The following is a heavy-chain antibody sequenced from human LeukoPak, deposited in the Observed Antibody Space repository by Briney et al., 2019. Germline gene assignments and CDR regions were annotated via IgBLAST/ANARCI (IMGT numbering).Heavy chain of an antibody. CDR2: VFYNGRT. CDR3: ANTYGGNSRANSFARDAFDI. J-gene: IGHJ3*02. CDR1: GASISPYY. Sequence: SETLSLTCSVSGASISPYYWVWIRQPPGKGLEWIGYVFYNGRTSYNPSLKSRVTISADTSKNQFSLKMNSVTAADTAVYYCANTYGGNSRANSFARDAFDIWGQGTMVTVSS. V-gene: IGHV4-59*08. D-gene: IGHD4-17*01.